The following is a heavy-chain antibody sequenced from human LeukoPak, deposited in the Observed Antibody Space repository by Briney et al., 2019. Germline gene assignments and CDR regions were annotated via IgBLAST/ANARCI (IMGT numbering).Heavy chain of an antibody. D-gene: IGHD6-13*01. CDR1: VYTFIGYY. CDR3: AREWAAAGATNWFDP. J-gene: IGHJ5*02. V-gene: IGHV1-2*02. CDR2: INPNSGGT. Sequence: ASVKVSCKASVYTFIGYYMHWVRQAPGQGLEWMGWINPNSGGTNYAQKFQGRVTMTRDTSISTAYMELSRLRSDDTAVYYCAREWAAAGATNWFDPWGQGTLVTVSS.